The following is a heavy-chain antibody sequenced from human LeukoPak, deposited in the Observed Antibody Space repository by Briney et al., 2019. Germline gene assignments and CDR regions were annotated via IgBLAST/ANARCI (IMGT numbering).Heavy chain of an antibody. CDR1: GFTFSNAW. CDR3: TTTAFDY. Sequence: AGSLRLSCAASGFTFSNAWMSWVRQAPGKGLEWVGRDGGTTDYAAPVKGRFTISRDDSKYTLYLQMNSLKTEDTAVYYCTTTAFDYWGQGTLVTVSS. CDR2: DGGTT. J-gene: IGHJ4*02. V-gene: IGHV3-15*05.